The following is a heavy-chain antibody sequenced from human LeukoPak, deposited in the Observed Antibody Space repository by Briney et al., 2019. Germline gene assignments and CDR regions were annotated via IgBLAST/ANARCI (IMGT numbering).Heavy chain of an antibody. Sequence: GGSLRLSCAASGFTFNSYWMSWVRQAPGKGLEWVANIKQDGSEKYYVDSVKGRFTISRDNAKSSLYLQMNSLRAEDTAVYYCASQNDYGGNCFFEYWGQGTLVTVSS. V-gene: IGHV3-7*01. CDR1: GFTFNSYW. CDR2: IKQDGSEK. D-gene: IGHD4-23*01. J-gene: IGHJ4*02. CDR3: ASQNDYGGNCFFEY.